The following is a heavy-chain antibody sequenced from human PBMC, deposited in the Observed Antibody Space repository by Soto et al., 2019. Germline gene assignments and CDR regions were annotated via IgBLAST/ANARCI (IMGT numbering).Heavy chain of an antibody. J-gene: IGHJ6*02. CDR3: VRQGIDYLHGLVDV. CDR2: VYYTGDT. V-gene: IGHV4-59*08. CDR1: SGPDRSHN. D-gene: IGHD4-17*01. Sequence: QVQLQQSGPRLVKPSETLSLTCTVSSGPDRSHNWGWIRQPPGRGLEWIGYVYYTGDTAYNTSLRGRVTISADTSTNDISLTLNSVTAADTAVYYCVRQGIDYLHGLVDVWGQGTTVSVSS.